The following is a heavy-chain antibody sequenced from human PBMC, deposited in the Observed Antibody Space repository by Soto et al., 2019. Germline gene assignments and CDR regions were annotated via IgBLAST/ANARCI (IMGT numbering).Heavy chain of an antibody. CDR1: GGSISSYY. Sequence: SETLSLTCTVSGGSISSYYWSLIRQPPGKGLEWIGYIYYSGSTNYNPSLKSRVTISVDTSKNQFSLKLSSVTAADTAVYYCARRNYDFWSGNYGMDVWGQGTTVTVSS. J-gene: IGHJ6*02. D-gene: IGHD3-3*01. CDR2: IYYSGST. V-gene: IGHV4-59*01. CDR3: ARRNYDFWSGNYGMDV.